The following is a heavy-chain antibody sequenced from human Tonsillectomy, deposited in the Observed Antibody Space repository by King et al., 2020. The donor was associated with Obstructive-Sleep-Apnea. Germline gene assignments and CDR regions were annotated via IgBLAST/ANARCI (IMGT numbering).Heavy chain of an antibody. CDR3: AKDYGSSWTYYFDY. Sequence: VQLVESGGGVVQPGGSLRLPCAASGFTFSSYGMHWVRQAPGKGLEWVAFIRYDGSNKYYADSVKGRFTVSRDNSKNTLYLQMNSLRAEDTAVYYCAKDYGSSWTYYFDYWGQGTLVTVSS. D-gene: IGHD6-13*01. J-gene: IGHJ4*02. CDR2: IRYDGSNK. CDR1: GFTFSSYG. V-gene: IGHV3-30*02.